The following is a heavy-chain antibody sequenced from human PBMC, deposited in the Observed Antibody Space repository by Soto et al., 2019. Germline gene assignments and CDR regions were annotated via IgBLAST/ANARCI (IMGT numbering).Heavy chain of an antibody. J-gene: IGHJ5*02. V-gene: IGHV1-24*01. CDR1: GYTLTELS. CDR2: FDPEDGET. D-gene: IGHD3-9*01. CDR3: ATDFILWGRPFDP. Sequence: ASVKVSCKVSGYTLTELSMHWVRQAPGKGLEWMGGFDPEDGETIYAQKFQGRVTMTEDTSTDTAYMELGSLRSEDTAVYYCATDFILWGRPFDPWGQGTLVTVSS.